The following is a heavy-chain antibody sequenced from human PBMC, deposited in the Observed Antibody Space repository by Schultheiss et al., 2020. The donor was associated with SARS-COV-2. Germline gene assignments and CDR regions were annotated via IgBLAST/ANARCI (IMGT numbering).Heavy chain of an antibody. V-gene: IGHV4-59*08. D-gene: IGHD6-19*01. Sequence: GSLRLSCNVSGGSISGYYWSWIRQPPGKGLEWIGYIYYSGSTRYSPSLKSRVTISVDTSKNQFSLKLSSVTAADTAVYYCARVHIAVAGNPYYYYYYMDVWGKGTTVTVSS. CDR1: GGSISGYY. CDR2: IYYSGST. CDR3: ARVHIAVAGNPYYYYYYMDV. J-gene: IGHJ6*03.